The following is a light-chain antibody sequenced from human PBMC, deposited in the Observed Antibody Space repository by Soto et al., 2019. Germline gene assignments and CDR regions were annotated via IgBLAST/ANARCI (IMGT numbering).Light chain of an antibody. J-gene: IGLJ2*01. V-gene: IGLV2-14*01. CDR1: NSDIGAYDY. CDR3: SSYTSTLTLV. CDR2: DVN. Sequence: QSVLTQPASVSGSPGQSITISCTGTNSDIGAYDYVSWYQQHPGKAPKLMIWDVNNRPSGVSSRFSGSKSGNTASLTISGLQADDEADYYCSSYTSTLTLVFGGGTKLNVL.